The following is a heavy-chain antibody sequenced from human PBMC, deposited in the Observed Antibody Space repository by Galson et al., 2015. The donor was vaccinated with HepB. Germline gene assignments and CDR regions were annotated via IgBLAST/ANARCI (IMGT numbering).Heavy chain of an antibody. D-gene: IGHD1-14*01. Sequence: SVKVSCKASGYTFTGYYMHWVRQAPGQGLEWMGWINPDSGDTKYPQKFQGRVTMTRDTSISTAYMELSRLRSDDTAVYYCARGGSRTSGPFDYWGQGTLATVAS. J-gene: IGHJ4*02. CDR3: ARGGSRTSGPFDY. V-gene: IGHV1-2*02. CDR2: INPDSGDT. CDR1: GYTFTGYY.